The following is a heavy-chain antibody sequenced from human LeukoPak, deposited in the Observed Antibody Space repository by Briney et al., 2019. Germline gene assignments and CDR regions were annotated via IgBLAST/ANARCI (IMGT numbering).Heavy chain of an antibody. Sequence: GGSLRLSCAASGXTFSSSWMDWVRQAPGKGREWVANIKEDGSPTFYVDSVKGRFTISRDNAKNSLYLQMNSLRVDDTAVYYCARDRGYKAFDIWGQGTMVTVSS. CDR2: IKEDGSPT. CDR1: GXTFSSSW. CDR3: ARDRGYKAFDI. J-gene: IGHJ3*02. V-gene: IGHV3-7*03. D-gene: IGHD5-18*01.